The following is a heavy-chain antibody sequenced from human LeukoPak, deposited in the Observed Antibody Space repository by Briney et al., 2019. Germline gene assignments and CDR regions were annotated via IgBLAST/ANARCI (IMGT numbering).Heavy chain of an antibody. CDR3: ARETVTTLGGMDV. J-gene: IGHJ6*02. V-gene: IGHV1-2*02. CDR2: INPNSGGT. D-gene: IGHD4-17*01. Sequence: ASVKVSCKASGYTFTGYYMHWVRQAPGQGLEWMGWINPNSGGTNYAQKFPGRFTMTRDTSISTAYMELSRLRSDDTAVYYCARETVTTLGGMDVWGQGTTVTVSS. CDR1: GYTFTGYY.